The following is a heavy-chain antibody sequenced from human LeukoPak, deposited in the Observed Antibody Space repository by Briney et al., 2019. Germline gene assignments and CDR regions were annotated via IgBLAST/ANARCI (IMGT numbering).Heavy chain of an antibody. J-gene: IGHJ4*02. D-gene: IGHD5-12*01. CDR2: IGGGGAVI. CDR3: AKKGVATIWF. V-gene: IGHV3-23*01. Sequence: GGSLRLSCAASGFTFNIYAMSWVRQAPGKGLEWVSSIGGGGAVIQYADSVKGRFTISRDNSKNTLYLQMNSLRAEDTAVYYCAKKGVATIWFWGQGTLVTVSS. CDR1: GFTFNIYA.